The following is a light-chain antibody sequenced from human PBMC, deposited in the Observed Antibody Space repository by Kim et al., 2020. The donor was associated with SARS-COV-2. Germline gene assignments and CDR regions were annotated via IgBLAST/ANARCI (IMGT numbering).Light chain of an antibody. Sequence: GKTATSSCTRSSGTIASNDVQWYQQRPGSAPTTVIYEDNQRHSGVPDRFSGSIDSSSNSASLTISGLKTEDEADYYCQSYDSSNWVFGGGTQLTVL. CDR1: SGTIASND. V-gene: IGLV6-57*03. CDR3: QSYDSSNWV. J-gene: IGLJ3*02. CDR2: EDN.